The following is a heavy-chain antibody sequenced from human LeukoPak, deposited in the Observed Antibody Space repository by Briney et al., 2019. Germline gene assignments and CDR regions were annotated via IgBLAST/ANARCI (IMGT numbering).Heavy chain of an antibody. CDR1: GFTFSSYW. V-gene: IGHV3-74*01. D-gene: IGHD3-22*01. J-gene: IGHJ3*02. Sequence: PGGSLRLSYAASGFTFSSYWMHWVRQAPGKGLVWVSRINSDGSTTSYADSVKGRFTISRDNAKNTLYLQMNSLRAEDTAVYYCARDGDSSGYPDAFDIWGQGTMVTVSS. CDR2: INSDGSTT. CDR3: ARDGDSSGYPDAFDI.